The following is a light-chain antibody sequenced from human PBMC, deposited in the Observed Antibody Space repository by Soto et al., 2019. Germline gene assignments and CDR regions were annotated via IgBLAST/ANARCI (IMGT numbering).Light chain of an antibody. V-gene: IGKV3-15*01. Sequence: EVVMTQSPGTLSGSPGERATLSCWASQNVRTNLAWYQQKPGQGPRLLIYGASTRATVIPARFSAGGYGTEFNLTISSLQSEDFAVYYCQQYNNWPLTFGGGTKVDI. CDR2: GAS. J-gene: IGKJ4*01. CDR1: QNVRTN. CDR3: QQYNNWPLT.